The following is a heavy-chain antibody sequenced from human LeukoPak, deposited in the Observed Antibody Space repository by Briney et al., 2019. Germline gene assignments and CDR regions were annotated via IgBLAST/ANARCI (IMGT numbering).Heavy chain of an antibody. V-gene: IGHV1-69*05. CDR2: IITMFGTA. D-gene: IGHD3-3*01. CDR3: ARGYPNYDFRGNSYYYYYMDV. J-gene: IGHJ6*03. CDR1: GGTFISYA. Sequence: SVKVSCKASGGTFISYAISWVRQAPGQGVEWMGGIITMFGTANYAQKFQGRVTITTDETTNKAYMEVSRQRSEDTAVYYCARGYPNYDFRGNSYYYYYMDVWGKGTTVTVSS.